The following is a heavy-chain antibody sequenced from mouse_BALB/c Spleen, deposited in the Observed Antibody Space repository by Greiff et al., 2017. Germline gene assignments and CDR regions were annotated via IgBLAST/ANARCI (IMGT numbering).Heavy chain of an antibody. Sequence: EVKLMESGGGLVQPGGSLKLSCAASGFTFSSYGMSWVRQTPDKRLELVATINSNGGSTYYPDSVKGRFTISRDNAKNTLYLQMSSLKSEDTAMYYCARELGLSWFAYWGQGTLVTVSA. CDR1: GFTFSSYG. V-gene: IGHV5-6-3*01. J-gene: IGHJ3*01. D-gene: IGHD4-1*01. CDR2: INSNGGST. CDR3: ARELGLSWFAY.